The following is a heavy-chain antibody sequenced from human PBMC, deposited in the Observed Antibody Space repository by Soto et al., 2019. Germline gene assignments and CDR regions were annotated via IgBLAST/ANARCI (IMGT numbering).Heavy chain of an antibody. J-gene: IGHJ2*01. D-gene: IGHD6-19*01. CDR3: AQTLGLVVAGPGRFDL. V-gene: IGHV1-69*12. CDR2: ITPIFGTA. Sequence: QVQLVQSGAEVKKPGSSVKVSCKASGGTFSNYAISWVRQAPGQGLEWMGGITPIFGTANYAQKFQGRVTMTADESMSTAYMERSRLRSEDTAVYYCAQTLGLVVAGPGRFDLWGRGTLVTVSS. CDR1: GGTFSNYA.